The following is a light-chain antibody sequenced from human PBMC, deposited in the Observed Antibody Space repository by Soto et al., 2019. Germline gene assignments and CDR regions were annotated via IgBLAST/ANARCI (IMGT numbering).Light chain of an antibody. Sequence: EVRMTQSPSTLSVSPGERATLSCRASQSVSSNLAWYQQKPGQAPRLLIYGASTRATGIPDRFSGSGSGTDFTLTIRRLEPEDFGVYYCQQYSSSRTFGQGTKVDIK. CDR2: GAS. J-gene: IGKJ1*01. CDR1: QSVSSN. CDR3: QQYSSSRT. V-gene: IGKV3-15*01.